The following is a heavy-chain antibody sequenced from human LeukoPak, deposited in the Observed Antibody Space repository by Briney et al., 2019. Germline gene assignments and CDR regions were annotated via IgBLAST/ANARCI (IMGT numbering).Heavy chain of an antibody. CDR1: AGTFSSYA. V-gene: IGHV1-69*13. CDR3: AREGRRFLEWLLSHDAFDI. J-gene: IGHJ3*02. CDR2: IIPIFGTA. D-gene: IGHD3-3*01. Sequence: SVKVSCKASAGTFSSYAISWVRQAPGQGLEWMGGIIPIFGTANYAQKFQGRVTITADDSTSTAYMELSSLRSEDTAVYYCAREGRRFLEWLLSHDAFDIWGQGTMVTVSS.